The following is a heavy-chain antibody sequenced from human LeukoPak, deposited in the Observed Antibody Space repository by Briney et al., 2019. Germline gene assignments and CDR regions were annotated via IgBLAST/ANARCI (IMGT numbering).Heavy chain of an antibody. CDR3: AREVGDVSYYYYYGMDV. Sequence: ASVKVSCKASGYTFTSYDIHWVRQATGQGLEWMGWMNPNSGNTGYAQKFQGRVTMTRDTSISTAYMELSRLRSEDTAVYYCAREVGDVSYYYYYGMDVWGEGTTVSVSS. V-gene: IGHV1-8*01. J-gene: IGHJ6*01. D-gene: IGHD2-15*01. CDR2: MNPNSGNT. CDR1: GYTFTSYD.